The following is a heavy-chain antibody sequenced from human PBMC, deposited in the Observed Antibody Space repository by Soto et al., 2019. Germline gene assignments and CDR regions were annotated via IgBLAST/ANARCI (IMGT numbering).Heavy chain of an antibody. D-gene: IGHD1-20*01. CDR3: AKDRLAGIFDY. CDR2: ISNTGGGT. V-gene: IGHV3-23*01. Sequence: GGSLRLSCAASGFTFNNYAMNWVRQAPGMGLEWVATISNTGGGTYYADSVKGRFTISRDNSKNTLYLQMSSLRVEDTAVYYCAKDRLAGIFDYWGRGTQVTVSS. J-gene: IGHJ4*02. CDR1: GFTFNNYA.